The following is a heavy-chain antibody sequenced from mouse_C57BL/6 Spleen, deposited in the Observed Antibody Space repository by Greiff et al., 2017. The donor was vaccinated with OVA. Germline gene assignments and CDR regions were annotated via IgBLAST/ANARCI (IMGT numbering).Heavy chain of an antibody. V-gene: IGHV1-52*01. J-gene: IGHJ4*01. CDR3: ARGSSNYGYYAMDD. D-gene: IGHD2-5*01. CDR1: GYTFTSYW. CDR2: IDPSDSET. Sequence: QVQLQQPGAELVRPGSSVKLSCKASGYTFTSYWMHWVKQRPIQGLEWIGNIDPSDSETHYNQKFKDKATLTVDKSSSTAYMQLSSLTSEDSAVYYCARGSSNYGYYAMDDWGQGTSVTVSS.